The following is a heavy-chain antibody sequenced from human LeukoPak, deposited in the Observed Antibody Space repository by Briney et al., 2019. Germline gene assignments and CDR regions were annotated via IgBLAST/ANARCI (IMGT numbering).Heavy chain of an antibody. CDR1: GFTVSSNY. V-gene: IGHV3-66*01. Sequence: PGGSLRLTCAASGFTVSSNYMNWVRQAPGKGLEWVSVLYSDDTTYYAESAKGRFTVSRDNAKNTLYLQMNNLRAEDTAVYYCARCGLHDNYGLFGYWGQGTLVTVSS. CDR3: ARCGLHDNYGLFGY. J-gene: IGHJ4*02. CDR2: LYSDDTT. D-gene: IGHD5-24*01.